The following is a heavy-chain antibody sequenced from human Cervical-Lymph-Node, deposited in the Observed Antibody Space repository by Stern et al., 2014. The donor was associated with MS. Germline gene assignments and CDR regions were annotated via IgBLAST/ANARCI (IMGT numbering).Heavy chain of an antibody. Sequence: QVQLQQWGAGLLKPSETLSLTCGVYGGSFSGYYWSWIRQPPGKGLEWIGEINHSGSTNYNPSLTSRVTISADTSRSQFSLKLGSVTAADTAVYYCARYNVRDWLEPWGQGTLVIVSS. V-gene: IGHV4-34*01. CDR2: INHSGST. CDR1: GGSFSGYY. J-gene: IGHJ5*02. D-gene: IGHD5-24*01. CDR3: ARYNVRDWLEP.